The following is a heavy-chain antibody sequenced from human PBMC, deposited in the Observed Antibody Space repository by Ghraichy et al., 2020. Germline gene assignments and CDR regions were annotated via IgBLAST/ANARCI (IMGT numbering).Heavy chain of an antibody. CDR2: ISSSGSTI. V-gene: IGHV3-48*03. J-gene: IGHJ6*03. Sequence: GGSLRLSCAASGFTFSSYEMNWVRQAPGKGLEWVSYISSSGSTIYYADSVKGRFTISRDNAKNSLYLQMNSLRAEDTAVYYCARDRGVLRYFDWPQYYYYYMDVWGKGTTVTVSS. D-gene: IGHD3-9*01. CDR1: GFTFSSYE. CDR3: ARDRGVLRYFDWPQYYYYYMDV.